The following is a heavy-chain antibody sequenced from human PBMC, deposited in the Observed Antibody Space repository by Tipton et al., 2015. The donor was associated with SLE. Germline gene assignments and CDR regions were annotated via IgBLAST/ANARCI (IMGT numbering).Heavy chain of an antibody. CDR3: ARSGGDYGGKKFDL. Sequence: TLSLTCTVSGGSISSHYWSWIRQPPGKGLEWIGYIYYSGSTNYNPSLKSRVTISVDMSKNQFSLKLSSVTAADTAVYYCARSGGDYGGKKFDLWGRGTLVTVSS. CDR1: GGSISSHY. V-gene: IGHV4-59*11. CDR2: IYYSGST. J-gene: IGHJ2*01. D-gene: IGHD4-23*01.